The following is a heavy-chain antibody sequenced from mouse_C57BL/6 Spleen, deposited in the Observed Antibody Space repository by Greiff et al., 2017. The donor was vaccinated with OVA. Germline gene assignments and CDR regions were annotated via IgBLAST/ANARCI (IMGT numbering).Heavy chain of an antibody. D-gene: IGHD1-1*01. J-gene: IGHJ3*01. Sequence: EVQLVESGGGLVKPGGSLKLSCAASGFTFSSYAMSWVRQTPEKRLEWVATISDGGSYTYYPDNVKGRFTISRDNATNNLYLQMSHLKSEDTAMYYCARGDYYGSSHQAWFAYWGQGTLVTVSA. CDR2: ISDGGSYT. CDR3: ARGDYYGSSHQAWFAY. CDR1: GFTFSSYA. V-gene: IGHV5-4*01.